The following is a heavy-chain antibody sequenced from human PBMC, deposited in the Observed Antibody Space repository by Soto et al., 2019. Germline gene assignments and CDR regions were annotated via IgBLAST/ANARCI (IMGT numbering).Heavy chain of an antibody. J-gene: IGHJ3*01. Sequence: QITLKESGRTLVEPTQTLTLTCTFSGFSLTTKGVGVGWIRQPPGQALEWLAVIYWDNDRRYSPSLRSRLDITKAPSNNKLVLTRPPLDPVDTGPYYCEKFTFTFGGVIGLDAFEVGGQGQWSPSLQ. CDR3: EKFTFTFGGVIGLDAFEV. CDR1: GFSLTTKGVG. D-gene: IGHD3-16*02. V-gene: IGHV2-5*02. CDR2: IYWDNDR.